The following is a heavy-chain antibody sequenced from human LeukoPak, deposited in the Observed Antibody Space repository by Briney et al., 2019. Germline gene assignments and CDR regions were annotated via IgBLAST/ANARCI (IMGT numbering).Heavy chain of an antibody. J-gene: IGHJ4*02. Sequence: GGSLRLSCAASDFTFSRYPMHWVRQAPGKGLEWVAVISYDGSNKYYADSVKGRFTLSRDNAKNTLYLQMNSLRAEDTAVYYCARGLLAAADYWGQGTLVTVSS. D-gene: IGHD6-13*01. V-gene: IGHV3-30-3*01. CDR2: ISYDGSNK. CDR1: DFTFSRYP. CDR3: ARGLLAAADY.